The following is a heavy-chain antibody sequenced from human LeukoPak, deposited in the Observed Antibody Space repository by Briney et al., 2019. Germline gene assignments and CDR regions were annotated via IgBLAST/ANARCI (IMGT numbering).Heavy chain of an antibody. D-gene: IGHD5-12*01. CDR2: ISYDGSNK. CDR1: GFTFSSYG. CDR3: ARDAYSGYDLVDY. J-gene: IGHJ4*02. Sequence: GGSLRLSCAASGFTFSSYGMHWVRQAPGKGLEWVAVISYDGSNKYYADSVKGRFTISRDNSKNTLYLQMNSLRAEDTAVYYCARDAYSGYDLVDYWGQGTLVTVSS. V-gene: IGHV3-30*03.